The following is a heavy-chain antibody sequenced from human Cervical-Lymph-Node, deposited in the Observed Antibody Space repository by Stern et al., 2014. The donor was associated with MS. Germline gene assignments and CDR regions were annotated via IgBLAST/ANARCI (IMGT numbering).Heavy chain of an antibody. CDR3: ARVPWMGATLMDY. D-gene: IGHD1-26*01. J-gene: IGHJ4*02. V-gene: IGHV3-33*01. Sequence: MQLVESGGGVVQPGRSLRLSCVASGFTFSSLGMHWVRQAPGKGLEWVAVIYYDGNNKYYEDSVKGRFTISRDNSKNTLYLQMNSLRVEDTAVYYCARVPWMGATLMDYWGQGTLVTVSS. CDR1: GFTFSSLG. CDR2: IYYDGNNK.